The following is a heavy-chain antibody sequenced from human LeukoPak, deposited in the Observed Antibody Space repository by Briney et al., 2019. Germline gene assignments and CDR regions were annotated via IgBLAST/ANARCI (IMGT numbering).Heavy chain of an antibody. V-gene: IGHV3-30*02. J-gene: IGHJ4*02. CDR1: GFTFSSYG. Sequence: PAGSLRLSCAASGFTFSSYGMHWVRQAPGKGLEWVAFIRYDGSNKYYADSVKGRFTISRDNSKNTLYLQMNSLRAEDTAVYYCAKGSHGSGSYYNPYYFDYWGQGTLVTVSS. D-gene: IGHD3-10*01. CDR3: AKGSHGSGSYYNPYYFDY. CDR2: IRYDGSNK.